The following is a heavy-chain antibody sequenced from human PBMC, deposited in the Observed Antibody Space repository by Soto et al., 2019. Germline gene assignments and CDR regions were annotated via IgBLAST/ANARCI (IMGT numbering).Heavy chain of an antibody. D-gene: IGHD3-10*01. CDR2: IIPMFGTP. V-gene: IGHV1-69*13. CDR1: GVTFNRQD. J-gene: IGHJ4*02. Sequence: SVKVSCKASGVTFNRQDMRWVRQAPGQGLEWMGGIIPMFGTPHYAEKFQDRVTITADESTGTAYLELSSLTSEDTAVYYCATSEGRDRYSFDYWGTATLVTVSS. CDR3: ATSEGRDRYSFDY.